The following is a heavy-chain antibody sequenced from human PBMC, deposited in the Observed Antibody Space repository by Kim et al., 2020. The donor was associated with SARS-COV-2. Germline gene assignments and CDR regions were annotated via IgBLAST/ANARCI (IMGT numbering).Heavy chain of an antibody. CDR3: ARDPYKSSSRGMDV. D-gene: IGHD6-6*01. V-gene: IGHV3-33*01. J-gene: IGHJ6*02. Sequence: YADSVKGRFTVSRDNSKNTLYLEMNSLRAEDTAVYYCARDPYKSSSRGMDVWGQGTTVTVSS.